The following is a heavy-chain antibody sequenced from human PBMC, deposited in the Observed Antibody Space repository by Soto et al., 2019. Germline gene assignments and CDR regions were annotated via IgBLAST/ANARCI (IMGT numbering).Heavy chain of an antibody. D-gene: IGHD6-13*01. V-gene: IGHV3-21*01. Sequence: WGSLRVSCVASVFNFSSHTMNWVRQAPGKGLEWVSSISISSTYIYYADSLKGRFTISRDDAKNSLYLQMNSLRAEDTAVYYCARARYSSSWSHYHYGMDVWGQGTPVTVSS. CDR2: ISISSTYI. J-gene: IGHJ6*01. CDR1: VFNFSSHT. CDR3: ARARYSSSWSHYHYGMDV.